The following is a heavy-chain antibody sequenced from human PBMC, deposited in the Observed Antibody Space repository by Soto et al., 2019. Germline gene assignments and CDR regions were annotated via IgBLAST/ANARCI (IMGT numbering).Heavy chain of an antibody. CDR2: LNIAGTI. V-gene: IGHV4-4*07. Sequence: SETLSLTCSVSGASISSYNWNWVRQSAGKGPEWVGRLNIAGTINYNPSLKSRITMSMDTSKNQISLHLRSVTAADTAMYYCARDRGEYTRSWFWYFSHWGHGTLVT. CDR3: ARDRGEYTRSWFWYFSH. J-gene: IGHJ2*01. D-gene: IGHD2-2*02. CDR1: GASISSYN.